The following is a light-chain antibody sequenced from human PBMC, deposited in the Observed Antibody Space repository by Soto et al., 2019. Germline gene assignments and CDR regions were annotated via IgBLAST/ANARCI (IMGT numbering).Light chain of an antibody. CDR1: QSVLYNSNNKNY. CDR3: QQYYSTPFT. CDR2: WAS. Sequence: DIVMTQSPASLAVSLGERATINCKSSQSVLYNSNNKNYLAWYQQKPGQPPKLLIYWASTRESGVPDRFSGSGSGTDFTLTISSLQAEDVAVYYCQQYYSTPFTFGPGTKVDIK. V-gene: IGKV4-1*01. J-gene: IGKJ3*01.